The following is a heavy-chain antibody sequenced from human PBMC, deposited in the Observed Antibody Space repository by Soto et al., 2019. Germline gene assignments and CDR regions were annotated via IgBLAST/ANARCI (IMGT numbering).Heavy chain of an antibody. CDR3: ARGITLPTPLDY. J-gene: IGHJ4*02. Sequence: QVQLVQSGAEEKKPGASLKVSCKASGYTFTSYAMHWVRQAPGQRLEWMGWFNAGNGNTKYSQKFQGRVTITRDTSASTAYMELSSLRSEDTAVYYCARGITLPTPLDYWGQGTLVTVSS. D-gene: IGHD1-20*01. V-gene: IGHV1-3*05. CDR2: FNAGNGNT. CDR1: GYTFTSYA.